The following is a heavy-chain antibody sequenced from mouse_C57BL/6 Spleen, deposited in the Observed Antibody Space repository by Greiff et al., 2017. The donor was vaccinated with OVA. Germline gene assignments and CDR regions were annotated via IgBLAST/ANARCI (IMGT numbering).Heavy chain of an antibody. V-gene: IGHV14-2*01. CDR3: AGYGYDGFDD. D-gene: IGHD2-2*01. CDR1: GFNIKDYY. Sequence: VHVKQSGAELVKPGASVKLSCTASGFNIKDYYMHWVKQRTEQGLEWIGRIDPEDGETKSAPKFQGKATITADTSSNTAYLQLSSLTSEDTAVYYCAGYGYDGFDDWGQGTTLTVSS. J-gene: IGHJ2*01. CDR2: IDPEDGET.